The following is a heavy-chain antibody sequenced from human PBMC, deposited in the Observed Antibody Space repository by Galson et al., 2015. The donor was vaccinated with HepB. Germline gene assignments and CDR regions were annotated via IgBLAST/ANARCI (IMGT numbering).Heavy chain of an antibody. CDR3: ARDPSWFGWFDP. D-gene: IGHD3-10*01. V-gene: IGHV1-46*04. J-gene: IGHJ5*02. Sequence: SVKVSCKASGYTFTSYYMHWVRQAPGQGLEWMGIINPSGGSTSYAQKLQGRVTMTRDTSTSTVYMELSSLRSGDTAVYYCARDPSWFGWFDPWGQGTLVTVSS. CDR1: GYTFTSYY. CDR2: INPSGGST.